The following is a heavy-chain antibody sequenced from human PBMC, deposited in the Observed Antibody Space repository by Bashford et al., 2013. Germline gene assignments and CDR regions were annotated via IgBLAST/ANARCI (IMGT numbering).Heavy chain of an antibody. Sequence: ASVKVSCKVSGYTLTEVSIHWVRQAPGKGLEWMGIINPSGGNTRYAQKFQGRVTITADESTSTAYMELSSLRSEDTAVYYCARKASDTAMVTGWFDPWGQGTLVTVSS. CDR1: GYTLTEVS. CDR2: INPSGGNT. D-gene: IGHD5-18*01. J-gene: IGHJ5*02. CDR3: ARKASDTAMVTGWFDP. V-gene: IGHV1-46*01.